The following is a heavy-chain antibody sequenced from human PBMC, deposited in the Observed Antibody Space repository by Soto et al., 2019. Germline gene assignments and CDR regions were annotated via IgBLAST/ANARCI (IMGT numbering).Heavy chain of an antibody. J-gene: IGHJ4*02. CDR2: TIPMFATA. CDR1: GGSFSNYI. V-gene: IGHV1-69*01. Sequence: QVHLVQSGAEVKKPGSSVKVSCKASGGSFSNYIFAWVRQAPGQGLEWMGGTIPMFATAQYAQKLQGRVTITADESTSTVYMDLTSLTSDDTAVYYCARGLFGQQWLVGFDTWGQGTLV. D-gene: IGHD6-19*01. CDR3: ARGLFGQQWLVGFDT.